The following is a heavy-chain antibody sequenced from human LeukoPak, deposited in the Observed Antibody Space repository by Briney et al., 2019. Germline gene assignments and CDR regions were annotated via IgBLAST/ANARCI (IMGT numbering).Heavy chain of an antibody. CDR2: IYYTGST. CDR1: GVSIDTYY. CDR3: ARGRSGGGWYDY. D-gene: IGHD6-19*01. J-gene: IGHJ4*02. V-gene: IGHV4-59*01. Sequence: KPSETLSLTCTVSGVSIDTYYWTWIRQPPGKGLEYIAYIYYTGSTDYNPSFKSRVRMSLDTSKNQFSLVLNSVTAADTAVYYCARGRSGGGWYDYWGQGTLVTVSS.